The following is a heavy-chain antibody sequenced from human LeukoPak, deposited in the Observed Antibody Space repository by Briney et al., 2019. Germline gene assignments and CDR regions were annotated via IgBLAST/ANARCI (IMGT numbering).Heavy chain of an antibody. CDR2: ISSSSSYI. CDR3: ARDRAGAGIAVGFDI. CDR1: GYTFGINL. J-gene: IGHJ3*02. V-gene: IGHV3-21*01. D-gene: IGHD6-19*01. Sequence: GGSLRLSCAASGYTFGINLMNWVRQAPGKGLEWVSSISSSSSYIYYADSVKGRFTISRDNAKNSLYPQMNSLRAEDTAVYYCARDRAGAGIAVGFDIWGQGTMVTVSS.